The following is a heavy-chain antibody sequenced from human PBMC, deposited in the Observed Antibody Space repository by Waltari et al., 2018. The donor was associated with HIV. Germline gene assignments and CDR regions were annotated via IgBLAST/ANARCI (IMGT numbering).Heavy chain of an antibody. J-gene: IGHJ2*01. V-gene: IGHV4-39*01. CDR1: GGSISSSSYY. CDR3: ARRPVDSSGYYLRGNWYFDL. CDR2: IYYSGST. D-gene: IGHD3-22*01. Sequence: QLQLQESGPGLVKPSETLSLTCTVSGGSISSSSYYWGWIRQPPGKGLEWIGSIYYSGSTYYNPSLKSRVTISVDTSKNQCSLKLSSVTAADTAVYYCARRPVDSSGYYLRGNWYFDLWGRGTLVTVSS.